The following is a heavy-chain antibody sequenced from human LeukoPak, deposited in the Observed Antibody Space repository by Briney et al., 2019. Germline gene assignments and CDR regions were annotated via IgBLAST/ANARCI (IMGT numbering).Heavy chain of an antibody. J-gene: IGHJ5*02. V-gene: IGHV1-2*06. CDR3: ARYCSGGSCHPGRIDP. Sequence: ASVKVSCKASGYTFTGYCMHWVRQAPGQGLEWMGRINPNSGGTNYAQKFQGRVTMTRDTSISTAYMELSGLRSDDTAVYYCARYCSGGSCHPGRIDPWGQGTLVTVSS. CDR2: INPNSGGT. CDR1: GYTFTGYC. D-gene: IGHD2-15*01.